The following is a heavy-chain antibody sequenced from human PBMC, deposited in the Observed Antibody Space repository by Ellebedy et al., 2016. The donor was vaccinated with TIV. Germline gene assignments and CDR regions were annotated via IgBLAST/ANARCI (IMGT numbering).Heavy chain of an antibody. Sequence: AASVKVSCKASGYTFTSYGISWVRQAPGQGLEWLGWISAYNGNTNYAQKLQGRVTMTTDTSTSTAYMELRSLISDDTAVYYCARYYTSSWRYYYYGMDVWGQGTTVTVSS. D-gene: IGHD6-13*01. CDR3: ARYYTSSWRYYYYGMDV. CDR1: GYTFTSYG. CDR2: ISAYNGNT. V-gene: IGHV1-18*01. J-gene: IGHJ6*02.